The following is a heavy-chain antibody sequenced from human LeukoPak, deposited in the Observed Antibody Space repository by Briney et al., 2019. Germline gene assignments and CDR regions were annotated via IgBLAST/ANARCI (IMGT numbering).Heavy chain of an antibody. D-gene: IGHD1-1*01. V-gene: IGHV3-23*01. CDR1: GFTFSSYA. CDR3: ARGTGTTAYFDY. Sequence: GGSLRLSCAASGFTFSSYAMTWVRQAPGKGLEWVSHISNSGGSTFYADSVKGRFTISRDNAKNSLYLQVNSLRAEDTAVYYCARGTGTTAYFDYWGQGTLVTVSS. J-gene: IGHJ4*02. CDR2: ISNSGGST.